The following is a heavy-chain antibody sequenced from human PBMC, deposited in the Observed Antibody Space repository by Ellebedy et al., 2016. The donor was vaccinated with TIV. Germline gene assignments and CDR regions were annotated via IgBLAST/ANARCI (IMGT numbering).Heavy chain of an antibody. D-gene: IGHD2-15*01. J-gene: IGHJ4*02. CDR3: AAMGLGRIGGY. CDR1: GGSISDYY. V-gene: IGHV4-59*13. Sequence: SETLSLTXTVSGGSISDYYWSWIRQPPGKGLEWIGYIYYSGSTNYNPSLKSRVTISVDTSKNQFSLKLSSVTAADTAAYYCAAMGLGRIGGYWGQGTLVTVSS. CDR2: IYYSGST.